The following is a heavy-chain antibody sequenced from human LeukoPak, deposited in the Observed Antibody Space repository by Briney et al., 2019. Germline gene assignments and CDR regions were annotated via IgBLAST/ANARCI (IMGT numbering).Heavy chain of an antibody. J-gene: IGHJ4*02. CDR2: IYSGGST. Sequence: QSGGSLRLSCAASGFTFSNAWMSWVRQAPGKGLEWVSVIYSGGSTYYADSVKGRFTISRDNSKNTLYLQMNSLRAEDTAVYYCARSVKASSSWDYWGQGTLVTVSS. CDR3: ARSVKASSSWDY. V-gene: IGHV3-66*01. D-gene: IGHD6-6*01. CDR1: GFTFSNAW.